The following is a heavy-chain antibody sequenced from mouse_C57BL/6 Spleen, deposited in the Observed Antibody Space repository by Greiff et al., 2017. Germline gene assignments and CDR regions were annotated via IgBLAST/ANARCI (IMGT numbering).Heavy chain of an antibody. V-gene: IGHV1-81*01. D-gene: IGHD2-3*01. Sequence: QVQLQQSGAELARPWASVKLSCKASGYTFTSYGISWVKQRTGQGLEWIGEIYPSSGNTYYNEKFKGKATLTADKSSSTAYMELRSLTSEDSAVDFCARCNHDGPTGCAYWGQGTLVTVSA. J-gene: IGHJ3*01. CDR2: IYPSSGNT. CDR1: GYTFTSYG. CDR3: ARCNHDGPTGCAY.